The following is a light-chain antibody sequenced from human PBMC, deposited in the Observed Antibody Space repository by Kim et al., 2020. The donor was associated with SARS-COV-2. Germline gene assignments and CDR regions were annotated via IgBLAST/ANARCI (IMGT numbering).Light chain of an antibody. CDR3: SSYTSSSRV. J-gene: IGLJ3*02. CDR2: DVS. CDR1: SSDVGGYNY. Sequence: QSVLTQPASVSGSPGQSIIISCTGTSSDVGGYNYVSWYQQHPGKAPKLMIYDVSKRPSGVSNRFSGSNSGNTASLTISGLQAEDEADYYCSSYTSSSRVFGGGTQLTVL. V-gene: IGLV2-14*01.